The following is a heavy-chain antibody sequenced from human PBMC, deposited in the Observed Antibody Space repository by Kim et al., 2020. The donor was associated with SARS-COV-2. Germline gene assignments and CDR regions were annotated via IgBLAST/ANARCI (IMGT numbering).Heavy chain of an antibody. Sequence: ASVKVSCKASGYTFTSYDINWVRQATGQGLEWMGWMNPNSGHTGYAQKFQGRVTMTRNTSISTAYMELSSLRSEDTAVYYCAFRWDQGGSYYFGYWGQGTLVTVSS. CDR3: AFRWDQGGSYYFGY. CDR1: GYTFTSYD. D-gene: IGHD1-26*01. V-gene: IGHV1-8*01. CDR2: MNPNSGHT. J-gene: IGHJ4*02.